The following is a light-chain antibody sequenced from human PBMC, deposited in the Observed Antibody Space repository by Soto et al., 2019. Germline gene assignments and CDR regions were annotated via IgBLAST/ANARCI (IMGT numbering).Light chain of an antibody. CDR3: QHYGSSHWT. V-gene: IGKV3-20*01. J-gene: IGKJ1*01. CDR1: QSVSSTS. Sequence: EIVLPQAPGTLCLSPRERPSLSGRASQSVSSTSSARYQQKPGQSPRLPIFGASRRATAIPDRFSGSRSGTDFPLALSRLEPEDFAIYYCQHYGSSHWTFGPGTKVAIK. CDR2: GAS.